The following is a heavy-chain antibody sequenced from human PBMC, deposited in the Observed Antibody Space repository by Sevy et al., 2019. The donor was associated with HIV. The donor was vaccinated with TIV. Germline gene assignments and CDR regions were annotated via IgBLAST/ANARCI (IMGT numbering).Heavy chain of an antibody. J-gene: IGHJ4*02. D-gene: IGHD6-19*01. Sequence: GGSLRLSCAASGFTFSSYSMNWVRQAPGRGLEWVSSISSSSSYIYYADSVKGRFTISRDNAKNSLYLQMNSLRAEDTAVYYCARDLRIVVAGPFDYWGQGTLVTVSS. CDR2: ISSSSSYI. V-gene: IGHV3-21*01. CDR3: ARDLRIVVAGPFDY. CDR1: GFTFSSYS.